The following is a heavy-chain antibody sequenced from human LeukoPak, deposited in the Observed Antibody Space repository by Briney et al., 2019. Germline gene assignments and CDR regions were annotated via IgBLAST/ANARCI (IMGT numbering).Heavy chain of an antibody. J-gene: IGHJ3*02. CDR1: GYIFTSYD. V-gene: IGHV1-2*02. D-gene: IGHD1-26*01. CDR3: ARAMSGSIRAVDAFDI. Sequence: GASVKVSCKASGYIFTSYDINWLRQASGQGLEWMGWINPNSGGTNYARKFQGRVTMTRDTSISTAYMELSRLRSDDTAVYYCARAMSGSIRAVDAFDIWGQGTMVTVSS. CDR2: INPNSGGT.